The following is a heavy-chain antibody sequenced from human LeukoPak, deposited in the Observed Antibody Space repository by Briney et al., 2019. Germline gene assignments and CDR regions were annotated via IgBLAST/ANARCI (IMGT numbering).Heavy chain of an antibody. Sequence: GGSLRLSCAASGFTFSSYGMHWVRQAPGKGLEWVAFIRYDGSNEYYADSVKGRFTISRDNSKNTLYLQMNSLRAEDTAVYYCASFTHDILTGKGQTDYWGQGTLVTVSS. CDR3: ASFTHDILTGKGQTDY. CDR2: IRYDGSNE. D-gene: IGHD3-9*01. J-gene: IGHJ4*02. CDR1: GFTFSSYG. V-gene: IGHV3-30*02.